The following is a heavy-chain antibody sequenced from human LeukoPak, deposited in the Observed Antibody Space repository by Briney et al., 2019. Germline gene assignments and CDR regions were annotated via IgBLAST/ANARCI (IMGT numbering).Heavy chain of an antibody. Sequence: PSETLSLTCTVSGGSISGSSYFWGWIRQPPGKGLEWIVSIYYSGSTYYNPSLKSRVTISVDTSKKQFSLRLRSVTAADTAVYYVASHPWNIVVGQAAKKAKDAFDIWAKGQWSPSPQ. CDR2: IYYSGST. V-gene: IGHV4-39*01. J-gene: IGHJ3*02. D-gene: IGHD2-2*01. CDR1: GGSISGSSYF. CDR3: ASHPWNIVVGQAAKKAKDAFDI.